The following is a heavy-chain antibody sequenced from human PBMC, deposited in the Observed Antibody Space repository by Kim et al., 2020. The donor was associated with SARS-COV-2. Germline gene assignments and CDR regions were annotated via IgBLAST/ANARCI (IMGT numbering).Heavy chain of an antibody. CDR2: ISWNSGNR. Sequence: GGSLRLSCAASGFIFGDYAMHWVRQAPGKGLEWVSGISWNSGNRGYADSVKGRFTISRDNAKNSLYLQMNSLRAEDTALYYCAKDPSSGSDLYYFDYWGQGTLVTVSS. CDR3: AKDPSSGSDLYYFDY. V-gene: IGHV3-9*01. D-gene: IGHD3-10*01. J-gene: IGHJ4*02. CDR1: GFIFGDYA.